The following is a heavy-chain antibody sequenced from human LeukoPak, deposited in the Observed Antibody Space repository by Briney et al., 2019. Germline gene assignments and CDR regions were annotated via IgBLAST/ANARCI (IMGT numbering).Heavy chain of an antibody. CDR3: ARSPVYNSSWSEGDY. J-gene: IGHJ4*02. D-gene: IGHD6-13*01. Sequence: ASVKVSCKASGGTFSSYAISWVRQAPGQGLEWMGGIIPIFGTANYAQKFQGRVTITADESTSTAYMELSSLRSEDTAVYYCARSPVYNSSWSEGDYWGQGTLVTVSS. CDR2: IIPIFGTA. CDR1: GGTFSSYA. V-gene: IGHV1-69*13.